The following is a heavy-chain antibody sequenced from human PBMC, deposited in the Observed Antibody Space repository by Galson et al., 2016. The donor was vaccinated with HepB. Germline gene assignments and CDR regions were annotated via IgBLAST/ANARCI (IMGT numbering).Heavy chain of an antibody. V-gene: IGHV6-1*01. CDR1: GDSVSSNSAA. Sequence: CAISGDSVSSNSAAWTWIRQSPLRGLEWLGRTYYRSKWYNDYAMSVKSRISIHPDTSKNQFSLQLNSVTPEDTAVYYCARVRCSPFRCQNWFDPWGQGTLVTVSS. CDR2: TYYRSKWYN. CDR3: ARVRCSPFRCQNWFDP. D-gene: IGHD2-15*01. J-gene: IGHJ5*02.